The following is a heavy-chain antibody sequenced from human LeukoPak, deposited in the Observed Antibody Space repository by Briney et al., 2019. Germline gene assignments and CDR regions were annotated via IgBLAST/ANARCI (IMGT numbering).Heavy chain of an antibody. D-gene: IGHD5-18*01. J-gene: IGHJ4*02. Sequence: SETLSLTCTVSGASIGRAYWSWVRQPPGKGPEWIGYIYNGGGSTNYNPSLRSRVTMSVDAFRNQFSLRLNSVTAADTAVYFCASGPGRGYDFESWGRGTLATVSS. CDR2: IYNGGGST. CDR3: ASGPGRGYDFES. V-gene: IGHV4-4*09. CDR1: GASIGRAY.